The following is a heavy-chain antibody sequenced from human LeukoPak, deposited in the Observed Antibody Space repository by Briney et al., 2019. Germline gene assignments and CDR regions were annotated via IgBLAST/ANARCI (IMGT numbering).Heavy chain of an antibody. CDR1: GGSISSCY. CDR3: ARSPVGYCSSTSCYDNWFDP. V-gene: IGHV4-59*04. Sequence: SETLSLTCTVSGGSISSCYWSWIRQPPGKGLEWIGYIYYSGSTYYNPSLKSRVTISVDTSKNQFSLKLSSVTAADTAVYYCARSPVGYCSSTSCYDNWFDPWGQGTLVTVSS. CDR2: IYYSGST. D-gene: IGHD2-2*01. J-gene: IGHJ5*02.